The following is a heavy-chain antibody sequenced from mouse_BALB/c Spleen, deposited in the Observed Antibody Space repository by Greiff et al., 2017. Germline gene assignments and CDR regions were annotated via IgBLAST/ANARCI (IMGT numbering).Heavy chain of an antibody. V-gene: IGHV1-5*01. D-gene: IGHD2-2*01. CDR2: IYPGNSDT. Sequence: EVMLVESGTVLARPGASVKMSCKASGYTFTSYWMHWVKQRPGQGLEWIGAIYPGNSDTSYNQKFKGKAKLTAVTSTSTAYMELSSLTNEDSAVYYCTRPYGYDLFAYWGQGTLVTVSA. CDR3: TRPYGYDLFAY. CDR1: GYTFTSYW. J-gene: IGHJ3*01.